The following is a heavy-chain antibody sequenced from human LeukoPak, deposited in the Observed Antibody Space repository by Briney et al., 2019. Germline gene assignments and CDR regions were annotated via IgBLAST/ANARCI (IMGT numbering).Heavy chain of an antibody. J-gene: IGHJ4*02. V-gene: IGHV3-21*01. CDR1: GFTSSSYS. CDR3: ARAGGCSSTSCYLGY. Sequence: GGSLRLSCAASGFTSSSYSMNWVRQAPGKGLEWVSSISSSSSYIYYADSVKGRFTISRDNAKNSLYLQMNSLRAEDTAVYYCARAGGCSSTSCYLGYWGQGTLVTVSS. D-gene: IGHD2-2*01. CDR2: ISSSSSYI.